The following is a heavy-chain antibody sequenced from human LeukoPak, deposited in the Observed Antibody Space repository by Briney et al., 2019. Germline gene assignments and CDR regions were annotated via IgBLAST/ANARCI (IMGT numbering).Heavy chain of an antibody. CDR3: ARDLLRMRDAFDI. Sequence: GGSLRLSCAASGFTFSDYYMSWIRQAPGKGLEWVSYISSSGSTIYYADSVKGRFTISRGNAKNSLYLQMNSLRAEDTAVYYCARDLLRMRDAFDIWGQGTMVTVSS. V-gene: IGHV3-11*04. CDR2: ISSSGSTI. J-gene: IGHJ3*02. D-gene: IGHD2-8*01. CDR1: GFTFSDYY.